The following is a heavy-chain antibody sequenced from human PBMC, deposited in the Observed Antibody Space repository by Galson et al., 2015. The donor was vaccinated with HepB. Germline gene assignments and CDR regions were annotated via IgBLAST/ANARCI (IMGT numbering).Heavy chain of an antibody. V-gene: IGHV1-2*02. CDR3: ARSGARITMIVVAPYFDY. J-gene: IGHJ4*02. CDR1: GYTFTGYY. CDR2: INPNSGGT. Sequence: SVKVSCKASGYTFTGYYMHWVRQAPGQGLEWMGWINPNSGGTNYAQKFQGRVTMTRDTSISTAYMELSRLRTDDTAVYYCARSGARITMIVVAPYFDYWGQGTLLTVSS. D-gene: IGHD3-22*01.